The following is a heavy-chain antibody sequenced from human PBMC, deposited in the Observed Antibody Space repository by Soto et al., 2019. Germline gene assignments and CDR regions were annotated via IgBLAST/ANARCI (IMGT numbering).Heavy chain of an antibody. CDR2: IYYSGST. V-gene: IGHV4-31*03. CDR1: GGSISSGSYY. D-gene: IGHD3-22*01. CDR3: ASCDSKDYYYAMDV. Sequence: QVQLQESGPGLVKPSQTLSLTCTVSGGSISSGSYYWSWIRQHPGKGLEWIGYIYYSGSTYYYPSLKSRVTISVDTSKNQFSLKLSSVTAADTAVYYCASCDSKDYYYAMDVWGQGTTVTVSS. J-gene: IGHJ6*02.